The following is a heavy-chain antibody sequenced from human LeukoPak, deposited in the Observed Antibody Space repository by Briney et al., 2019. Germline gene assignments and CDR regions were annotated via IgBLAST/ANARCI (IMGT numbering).Heavy chain of an antibody. Sequence: GGSLRLSCAASGFTFSTDDMTWVRQAPGKGLEWVSTITGGGDSTYYADSVQGRFTISRDNSKNTVYLQMNSLRAGDTAVYYCAQGSWGDDWGQGTLVTVSS. J-gene: IGHJ4*02. CDR3: AQGSWGDD. CDR1: GFTFSTDD. CDR2: ITGGGDST. D-gene: IGHD3-10*01. V-gene: IGHV3-23*01.